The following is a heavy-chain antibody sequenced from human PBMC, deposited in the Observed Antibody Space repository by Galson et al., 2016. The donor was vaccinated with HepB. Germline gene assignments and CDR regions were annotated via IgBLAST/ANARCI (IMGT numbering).Heavy chain of an antibody. CDR1: GGSFSDYV. D-gene: IGHD2-15*01. J-gene: IGHJ3*01. CDR2: IVPPFGTA. CDR3: ARMVRSTPFDAFDV. V-gene: IGHV1-69*13. Sequence: SVKVSCKASGGSFSDYVISWVRQAPGQGLEWMGHIVPPFGTANHAQKFQDRVMVTADESSTTVYMALSNLRSEDTAVYYCARMVRSTPFDAFDVWGPGTIVTVSS.